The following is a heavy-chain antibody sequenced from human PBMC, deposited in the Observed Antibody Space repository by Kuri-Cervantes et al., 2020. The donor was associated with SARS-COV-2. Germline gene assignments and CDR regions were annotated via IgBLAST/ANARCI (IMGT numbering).Heavy chain of an antibody. CDR2: ISSSGSTI. V-gene: IGHV3-48*04. CDR1: GFTFSTHG. CDR3: ARDLRLGKSLDY. D-gene: IGHD7-27*01. Sequence: GESLKISCAASGFTFSTHGMHWLRQAPGKGLEWVSYISSSGSTIYYADSVKGRFTISRDNAKNSLYLQMNSLRAEDTAVYYCARDLRLGKSLDYWGQGTLVTVSS. J-gene: IGHJ4*02.